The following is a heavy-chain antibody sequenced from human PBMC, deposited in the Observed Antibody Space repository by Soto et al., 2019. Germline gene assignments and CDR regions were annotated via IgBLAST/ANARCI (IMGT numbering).Heavy chain of an antibody. CDR1: GYTFTDYA. D-gene: IGHD6-6*01. J-gene: IGHJ6*02. V-gene: IGHV1-18*04. CDR2: ISPYSGNT. CDR3: ARDHGLAWAVRPANYYYAMDV. Sequence: GPELKSPGASVKVSCKASGYTFTDYAISWLRQAPGQGFQWVGWISPYSGNTTSAENFFDRVTMTTDTSTKTAYLELRSLRSDDTAVYYCARDHGLAWAVRPANYYYAMDVWGQGTTVTVSS.